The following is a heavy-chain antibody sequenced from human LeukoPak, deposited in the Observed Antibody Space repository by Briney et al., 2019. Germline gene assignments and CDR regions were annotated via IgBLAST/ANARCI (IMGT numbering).Heavy chain of an antibody. CDR3: AREGEFGY. J-gene: IGHJ4*02. CDR1: GFTFSSYS. V-gene: IGHV3-48*02. D-gene: IGHD2-21*01. CDR2: ISSITSTI. Sequence: GGPLRLSCAASGFTFSSYSMSWVRQAPGKGLEWVSYISSITSTIYYADSVKGRFTISRDNAKDSLYLQMNSLRDADTAVYYCAREGEFGYWGQGTLVTVSS.